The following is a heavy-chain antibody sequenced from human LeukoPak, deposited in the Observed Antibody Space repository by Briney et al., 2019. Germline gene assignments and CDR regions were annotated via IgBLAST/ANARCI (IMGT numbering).Heavy chain of an antibody. J-gene: IGHJ4*02. CDR3: ARGRRDGYNCDY. D-gene: IGHD5-24*01. Sequence: SETLSLTCTVSGGSISSYYWSWIRQPPGKGLEWIGYIYCSGSTKYNPSLKSRVTISVDTSKNQFSLKLSSVTAADTAVYYCARGRRDGYNCDYWGQGTLVTVSS. V-gene: IGHV4-59*01. CDR1: GGSISSYY. CDR2: IYCSGST.